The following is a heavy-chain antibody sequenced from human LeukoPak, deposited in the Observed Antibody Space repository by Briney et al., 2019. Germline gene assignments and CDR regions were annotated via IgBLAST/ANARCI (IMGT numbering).Heavy chain of an antibody. CDR3: AKGPASSGWYEYFQH. CDR1: GFTFSSYA. V-gene: IGHV3-23*01. CDR2: ISGSGGST. D-gene: IGHD6-19*01. Sequence: GGSLRLSCAASGFTFSSYAMSWVRQAPGKGLEWVSAISGSGGSTYYADSVKGRFTISRDNSKNTLYLQMNSLRAEDTAVYYCAKGPASSGWYEYFQHWGQGTLVTVSS. J-gene: IGHJ1*01.